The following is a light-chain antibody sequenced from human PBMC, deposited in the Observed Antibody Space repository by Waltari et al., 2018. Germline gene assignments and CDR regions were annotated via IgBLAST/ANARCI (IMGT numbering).Light chain of an antibody. CDR3: CSYAGSSTSRV. V-gene: IGLV2-23*01. J-gene: IGLJ3*02. Sequence: QSALTQPASVSGSPGQSITISCTGTSSDVGSYNLVPWYHRHPGKAPKLMIYEGSKRPSGVSNRFSGSKSGNTASLTISGLQAEDEADYYCCSYAGSSTSRVFGGGTKLTVL. CDR2: EGS. CDR1: SSDVGSYNL.